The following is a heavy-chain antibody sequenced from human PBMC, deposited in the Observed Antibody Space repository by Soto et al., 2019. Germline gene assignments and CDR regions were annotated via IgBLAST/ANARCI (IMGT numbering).Heavy chain of an antibody. Sequence: PSETLSLTCAVYGGSFSGYYWSWIRQPPGKGLEWIGEINHSGSTNYNPSLKSRVTISVDTSKNQFSLKLSSVTAADTAVYYCARYRSQYYYGSGSYYRGPYFDYWGQGTLVTVSS. CDR3: ARYRSQYYYGSGSYYRGPYFDY. D-gene: IGHD3-10*01. V-gene: IGHV4-34*01. CDR2: INHSGST. J-gene: IGHJ4*02. CDR1: GGSFSGYY.